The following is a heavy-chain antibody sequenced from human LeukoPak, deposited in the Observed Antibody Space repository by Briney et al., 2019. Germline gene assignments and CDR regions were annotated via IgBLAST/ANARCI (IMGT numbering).Heavy chain of an antibody. CDR1: GFTFSSYA. CDR3: AKDPYSGNGWYHGAFDI. J-gene: IGHJ3*02. V-gene: IGHV3-23*01. D-gene: IGHD6-19*01. Sequence: QPGASLRLSCAASGFTFSSYAMSWVRQAPGKGLEWVSAISGSGGSTYYADSVKGRFTISRDNSKNTLYLQMNSLRAEDTAVYYCAKDPYSGNGWYHGAFDIWGQGTMVTVSS. CDR2: ISGSGGST.